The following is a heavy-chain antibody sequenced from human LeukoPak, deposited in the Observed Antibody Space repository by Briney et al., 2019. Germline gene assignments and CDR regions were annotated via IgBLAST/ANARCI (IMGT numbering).Heavy chain of an antibody. CDR3: AKDQVDGEPTYYYDSSGYLPRLRPDY. V-gene: IGHV3-30*02. CDR2: IRYDGSNK. J-gene: IGHJ4*02. CDR1: GFTFSSYG. D-gene: IGHD3-22*01. Sequence: GGSLRLSCAASGFTFSSYGMHWVRQAPGKGLEWVAFIRYDGSNKYYADSVKGRFTISRDNSKNTLYLQMNSLRAEDTAVYYCAKDQVDGEPTYYYDSSGYLPRLRPDYWGQGTLVTVSS.